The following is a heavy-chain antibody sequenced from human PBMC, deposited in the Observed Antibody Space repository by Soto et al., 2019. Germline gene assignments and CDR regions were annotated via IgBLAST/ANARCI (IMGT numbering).Heavy chain of an antibody. CDR3: ARQNNLNAFDI. J-gene: IGHJ3*02. V-gene: IGHV1-18*01. CDR1: GYTFSRYG. Sequence: GASVKVSCKASGYTFSRYGISWVRRAPGQGLEWMGWISAYNGNTNSAQNLQGRVAMTTDTSTSTAYMELRSLRSDDTAVYYCARQNNLNAFDIWGQGTMVTVSS. D-gene: IGHD1-20*01. CDR2: ISAYNGNT.